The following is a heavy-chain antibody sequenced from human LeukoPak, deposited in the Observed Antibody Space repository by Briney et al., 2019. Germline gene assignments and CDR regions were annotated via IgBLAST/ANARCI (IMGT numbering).Heavy chain of an antibody. CDR2: INHSVSI. J-gene: IGHJ5*02. CDR1: GGSFSGYY. V-gene: IGHV4-34*01. Sequence: SETLSLTCAVYGGSFSGYYWSWIRQPPGKRLDCSGEINHSVSINYNPSLKSRVSISVDSSKNQFSLKVSSVTAADTAVYYCASFRNYYYDSSGSTTNWFDPWGQGTLVTVSS. CDR3: ASFRNYYYDSSGSTTNWFDP. D-gene: IGHD3-22*01.